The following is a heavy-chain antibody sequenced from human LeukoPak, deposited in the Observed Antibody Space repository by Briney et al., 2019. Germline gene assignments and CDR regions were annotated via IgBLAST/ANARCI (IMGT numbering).Heavy chain of an antibody. V-gene: IGHV3-30*02. CDR2: IRYDGSNK. CDR1: GFAFSSYG. D-gene: IGHD4-17*01. CDR3: ANSVTVTLDY. J-gene: IGHJ4*02. Sequence: PGGSLRLSCAASGFAFSSYGMHWVRQAPGKGLEWVAFIRYDGSNKYYADSVKGRFTISRDNSKNTLYLQMNSLRAEDTAVYYCANSVTVTLDYWGQGTLVTVSS.